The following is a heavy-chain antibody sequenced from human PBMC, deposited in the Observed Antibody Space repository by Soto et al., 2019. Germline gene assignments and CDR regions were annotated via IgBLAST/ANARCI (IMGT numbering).Heavy chain of an antibody. CDR1: GFTFSTNN. D-gene: IGHD2-2*01. CDR3: AREFCSSGFCFAGVFDF. CDR2: ISSSSTTI. V-gene: IGHV3-48*04. J-gene: IGHJ3*01. Sequence: SGGSLRLSCAAPGFTFSTNNMYWVRQAPGKGLEWVAYISSSSTTIQYADSVKGRFTISRDNAQNTLFLQLNSLRADDTAVYYCAREFCSSGFCFAGVFDFWGQGKGVT.